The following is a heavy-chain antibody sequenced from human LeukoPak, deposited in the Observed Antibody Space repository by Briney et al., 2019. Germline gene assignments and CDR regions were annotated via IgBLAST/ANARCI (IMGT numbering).Heavy chain of an antibody. J-gene: IGHJ5*02. CDR3: ARGLTHYYDSRSWFDP. D-gene: IGHD3-22*01. CDR1: GGSFSGYY. Sequence: SETLSLTCAVYGGSFSGYYWSWIRQPPGKGLEWIGEINHSGSTNYNPSLKSRVTISVDTSKNQFSLKLSSVTAADTAVYYCARGLTHYYDSRSWFDPWGQGTLVTVSS. V-gene: IGHV4-34*01. CDR2: INHSGST.